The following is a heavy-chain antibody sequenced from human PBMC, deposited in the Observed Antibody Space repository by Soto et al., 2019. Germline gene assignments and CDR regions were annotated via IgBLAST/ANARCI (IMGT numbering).Heavy chain of an antibody. D-gene: IGHD2-21*02. V-gene: IGHV4-38-2*02. J-gene: IGHJ6*02. CDR3: ARDMVVGTAINYYYYGMDV. Sequence: PSETLSLTCAVSGYSISSGYYWGWIRKPPGKGLEWIGSICHSGSTYYNPSLKSRVTISVDTSKNQFSLKLSSVTAADTAVYYCARDMVVGTAINYYYYGMDVWGQGTTVTGSS. CDR2: ICHSGST. CDR1: GYSISSGYY.